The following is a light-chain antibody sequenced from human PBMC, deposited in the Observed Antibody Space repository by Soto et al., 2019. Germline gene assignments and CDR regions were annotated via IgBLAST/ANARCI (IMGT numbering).Light chain of an antibody. J-gene: IGLJ1*01. V-gene: IGLV2-14*01. Sequence: QSALPQPASVSGSPGQSITISCTGTSSDVGGYNYVSWYQQHPGKAPKLMIYDVSNRPSGVSNRFSGSKSGNTASLTISGRQAEDEADYYCSSYTSSSTYVFGTGTKVTVL. CDR2: DVS. CDR1: SSDVGGYNY. CDR3: SSYTSSSTYV.